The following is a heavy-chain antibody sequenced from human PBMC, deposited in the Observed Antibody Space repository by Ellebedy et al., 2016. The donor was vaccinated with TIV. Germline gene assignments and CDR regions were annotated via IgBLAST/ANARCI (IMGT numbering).Heavy chain of an antibody. CDR1: GFTFSSYA. CDR2: ISYDGSNK. CDR3: ARRGYCSGGSCASVPFDY. V-gene: IGHV3-30-3*01. Sequence: GESLKISCAASGFTFSSYAMHWVRQAPGKRLEWVALISYDGSNKSYADSVKGRFTISRDNSKNTLYLQMNSLRAEDTAVYYCARRGYCSGGSCASVPFDYWGQGTLVTVSS. J-gene: IGHJ4*02. D-gene: IGHD2-15*01.